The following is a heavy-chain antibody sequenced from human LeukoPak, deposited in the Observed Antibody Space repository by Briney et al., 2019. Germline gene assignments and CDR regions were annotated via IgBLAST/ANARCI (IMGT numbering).Heavy chain of an antibody. J-gene: IGHJ2*01. CDR2: IWYDGSNK. D-gene: IGHD5-24*01. CDR1: GFTFSSYG. CDR3: ARDSRMMAPLRYWYFDL. V-gene: IGHV3-33*01. Sequence: PGGSLRLSCAASGFTFSSYGMHWVRQAPGKGLEWVAVIWYDGSNKYYADSVKGRFTISRDNSKNTLYLQMNSLRAEDTAVYYCARDSRMMAPLRYWYFDLWGRGTLVTVSS.